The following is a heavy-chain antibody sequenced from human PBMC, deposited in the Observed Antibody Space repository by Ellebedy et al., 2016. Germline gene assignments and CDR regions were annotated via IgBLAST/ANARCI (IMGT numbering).Heavy chain of an antibody. Sequence: SETLSLXXSVSDGSVDTYYWTGIRQAPGKGLEWIGYVFYGGSTKYNPSLRSRVTISLDTSKNQVSLKLTSATAADSALYYCARFVGKGTILPPAFESWGQGALGTGSS. CDR2: VFYGGST. CDR3: ARFVGKGTILPPAFES. CDR1: DGSVDTYY. V-gene: IGHV4-59*02. J-gene: IGHJ5*01. D-gene: IGHD2-15*01.